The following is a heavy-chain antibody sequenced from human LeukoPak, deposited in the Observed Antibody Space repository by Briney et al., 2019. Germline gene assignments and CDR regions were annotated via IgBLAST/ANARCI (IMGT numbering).Heavy chain of an antibody. Sequence: GGSLRLSCAASGFTFSSYAMSWVRQAPGKGLEWVSAISGSGGSTYYADSVKGRFTISRDNSKNTLFLQMNSLRAEDTAVYYCARENTNGGKYYSGVDVWGQGTTVTVSS. CDR1: GFTFSSYA. D-gene: IGHD2-8*01. CDR3: ARENTNGGKYYSGVDV. J-gene: IGHJ6*02. CDR2: ISGSGGST. V-gene: IGHV3-23*01.